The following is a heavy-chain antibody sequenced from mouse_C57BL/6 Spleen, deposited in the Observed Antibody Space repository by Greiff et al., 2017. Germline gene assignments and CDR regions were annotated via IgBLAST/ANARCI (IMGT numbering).Heavy chain of an antibody. Sequence: QVQLQQPGAELVKPGASVKLSCKASGYTFTSYWMQWVKQRPGQGLEWIGEIDPSDSYTNYNQKFKGKSTLTVDKSSSTAYMQLSSLTSEDSAVYYCARAPTTVVAPYAMDYWGQGTSVTVSS. CDR3: ARAPTTVVAPYAMDY. CDR2: IDPSDSYT. V-gene: IGHV1-50*01. J-gene: IGHJ4*01. D-gene: IGHD1-1*01. CDR1: GYTFTSYW.